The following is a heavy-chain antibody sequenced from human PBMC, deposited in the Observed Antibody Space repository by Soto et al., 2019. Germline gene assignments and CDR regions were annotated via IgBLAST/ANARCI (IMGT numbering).Heavy chain of an antibody. J-gene: IGHJ4*02. CDR1: GDSISDYY. Sequence: SETLSLTCTVSGDSISDYYWSWIRQPAGKGLEWIGRIYTSGSTISNPSLRSRVAMSVDTSKNQFSLKLNSVTAADTAVYYCARSGYSGGWYTAFDYWGQGTLVTVSS. CDR2: IYTSGST. V-gene: IGHV4-4*07. CDR3: ARSGYSGGWYTAFDY. D-gene: IGHD6-19*01.